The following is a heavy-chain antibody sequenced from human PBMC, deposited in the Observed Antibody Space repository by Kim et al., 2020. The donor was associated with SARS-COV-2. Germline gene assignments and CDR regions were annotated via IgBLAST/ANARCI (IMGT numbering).Heavy chain of an antibody. CDR2: IYYSGST. Sequence: SETLSLTCTVSGGSISSYYWSWIRQPPGKGLEWIGYIYYSGSTNYNPSLKSRVTISVDTSKNQFSLKLSSVTAADTAVYYCARQRVDILTGYINYYYYYGMDVWGQGTTVTVSS. CDR1: GGSISSYY. D-gene: IGHD3-9*01. CDR3: ARQRVDILTGYINYYYYYGMDV. J-gene: IGHJ6*02. V-gene: IGHV4-59*08.